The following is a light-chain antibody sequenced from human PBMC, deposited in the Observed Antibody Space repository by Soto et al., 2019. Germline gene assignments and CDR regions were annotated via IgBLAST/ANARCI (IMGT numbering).Light chain of an antibody. CDR2: ATS. CDR1: QSITNY. J-gene: IGKJ5*01. Sequence: EIVLTQSPSTLCLSPVEIATLSCRASQSITNYLGWYQQKPGQAPRLLIYATSNRATGIPARFSGSGSGTDFTLTISSLEPEDFAVYYCQQRYNWPVTFGQGTRLEIK. CDR3: QQRYNWPVT. V-gene: IGKV3-11*01.